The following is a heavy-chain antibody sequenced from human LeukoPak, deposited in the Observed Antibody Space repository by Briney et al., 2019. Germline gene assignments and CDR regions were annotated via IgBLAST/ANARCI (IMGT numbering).Heavy chain of an antibody. V-gene: IGHV1-2*02. D-gene: IGHD3-9*01. CDR3: ARETLTGYYSDY. CDR1: GYTFTSYY. J-gene: IGHJ4*02. CDR2: IIPIFGTA. Sequence: GTSVKVSCKASGYTFTSYYMHWARQAPGQGLEWMGGIIPIFGTANYAQKFQGRVTMTRDTSISTAYMELSRLRSDDTAVYYCARETLTGYYSDYWGQGTLVTVSS.